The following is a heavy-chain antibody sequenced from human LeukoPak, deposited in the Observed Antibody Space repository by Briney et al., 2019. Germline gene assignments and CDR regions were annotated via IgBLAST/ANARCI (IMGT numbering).Heavy chain of an antibody. D-gene: IGHD1-1*01. CDR3: ARDEVRTSGTYYYYYYGMDV. CDR2: ISYDGSNK. J-gene: IGHJ6*02. CDR1: GFTFSSYA. Sequence: GGSLRLSCAASGFTFSSYAMRWVRQAPGKGLEGVAVISYDGSNKYYADSVKGRFTISRDNSKNTLYLQMNSLRAEDTAVYYCARDEVRTSGTYYYYYYGMDVGGQGPTVTVSS. V-gene: IGHV3-30-3*01.